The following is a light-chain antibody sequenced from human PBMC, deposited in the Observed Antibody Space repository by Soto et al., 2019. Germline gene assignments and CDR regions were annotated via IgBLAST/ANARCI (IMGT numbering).Light chain of an antibody. J-gene: IGKJ2*01. CDR3: QQYGSSPQT. V-gene: IGKV3-20*01. CDR1: QSVSAGY. Sequence: EIVLTQSPGTLSLSPGERATLSCRASQSVSAGYLAWYQQKPGQAPRLLIYGASSRATGIPDRFSGIGSGTDCTLSISRLEPEDFAVYYCQQYGSSPQTFGQGTKLEIK. CDR2: GAS.